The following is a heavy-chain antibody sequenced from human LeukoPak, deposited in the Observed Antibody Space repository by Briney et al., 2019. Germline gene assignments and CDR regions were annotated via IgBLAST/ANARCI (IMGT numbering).Heavy chain of an antibody. J-gene: IGHJ4*02. CDR1: GGSISSSSYY. D-gene: IGHD3-10*01. CDR2: IYYSGST. Sequence: SETLSLTCTVSGGSISSSSYYWGWIRQPPGKGLEWIGSIYYSGSTYYNPSLKSRVTISVDTFRNQFSLKLSSVTAADTAVYYCARDHGYGSGSYVLEYWAQGTLVTVSS. V-gene: IGHV4-39*07. CDR3: ARDHGYGSGSYVLEY.